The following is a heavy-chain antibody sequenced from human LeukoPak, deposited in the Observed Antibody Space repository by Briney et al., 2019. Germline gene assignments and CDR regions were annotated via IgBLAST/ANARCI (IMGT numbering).Heavy chain of an antibody. Sequence: GGSLRLSCAASGFTFSNYAMTWVRQAPGKGLECVSVISGSGDATNYADSVKGRLTISRDNSKSTLYVQMNSLRAEDTAVYYCAKSTSFYLDSWGQGTLVTVSS. CDR2: ISGSGDAT. CDR3: AKSTSFYLDS. V-gene: IGHV3-23*01. CDR1: GFTFSNYA. J-gene: IGHJ4*02.